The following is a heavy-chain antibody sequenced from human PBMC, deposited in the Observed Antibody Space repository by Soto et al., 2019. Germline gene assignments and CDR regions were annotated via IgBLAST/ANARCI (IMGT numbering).Heavy chain of an antibody. CDR1: GYIFVNYG. Sequence: QVQLVQSGDEVRKPGSSVKVSCKASGYIFVNYGIAWVRQAPGQGLEWMGWISPCSGNTQYGSKVQGRLTMTTDTCTGTEYMELGSLTSADTAVYYCAMVVNFITPTPQDVWGKGTTVTVSS. J-gene: IGHJ6*04. V-gene: IGHV1-18*01. CDR2: ISPCSGNT. CDR3: AMVVNFITPTPQDV. D-gene: IGHD2-15*01.